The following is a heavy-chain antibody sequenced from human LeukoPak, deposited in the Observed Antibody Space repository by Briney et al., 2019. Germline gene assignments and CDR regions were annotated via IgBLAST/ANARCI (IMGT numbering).Heavy chain of an antibody. CDR2: ISGSGGST. Sequence: GGSLRLSCAASGFTFSSYAMSWVRQAPGKGLEWVSAISGSGGSTYYADSVKGRFTISRDNSKNTLYLQMNSLRAEDTAVYYCAKDRGGYYGSGSTRGFDYWGQGTLVTVSS. V-gene: IGHV3-23*01. J-gene: IGHJ4*02. D-gene: IGHD3-10*01. CDR1: GFTFSSYA. CDR3: AKDRGGYYGSGSTRGFDY.